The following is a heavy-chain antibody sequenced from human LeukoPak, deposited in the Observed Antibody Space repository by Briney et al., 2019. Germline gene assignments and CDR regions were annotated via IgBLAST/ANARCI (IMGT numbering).Heavy chain of an antibody. Sequence: GGSLRLSCAPSGFTFSDYSMNWVRQAPGKVLEWVASISTVSTYTFYADSVKGRFTISRDNVRNSLYLQISSLGAEDTAVYYCARDGSGFYLYNYMDVWGKGTTVTVSS. D-gene: IGHD6-25*01. CDR2: ISTVSTYT. J-gene: IGHJ6*03. CDR3: ARDGSGFYLYNYMDV. CDR1: GFTFSDYS. V-gene: IGHV3-21*01.